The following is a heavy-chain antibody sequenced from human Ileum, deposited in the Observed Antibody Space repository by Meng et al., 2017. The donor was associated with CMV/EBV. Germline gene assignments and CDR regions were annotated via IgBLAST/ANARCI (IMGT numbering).Heavy chain of an antibody. Sequence: VSGLRVSSTYISWLRQAPGKGLEWVSVSYSGGSTYSADALRGRFNSTRDNYRNIVYLQMNSLKPEDTAVYFCATGLGEDTFYTGDYWGQGTLVTVSS. CDR2: SYSGGST. J-gene: IGHJ4*02. CDR1: GLRVSSTY. CDR3: ATGLGEDTFYTGDY. D-gene: IGHD3-16*01. V-gene: IGHV3-53*01.